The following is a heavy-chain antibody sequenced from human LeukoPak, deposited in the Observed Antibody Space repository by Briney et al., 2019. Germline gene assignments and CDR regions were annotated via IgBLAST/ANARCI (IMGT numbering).Heavy chain of an antibody. CDR1: GGSISSGGHY. V-gene: IGHV4-31*03. D-gene: IGHD3-10*01. Sequence: SETLSLTCTVSGGSISSGGHYWSWIRQHPGKGLEWIGYIYYSGSTYYNPSLKSRVTISVDTSKNQFSLKLSSVTAADTAVYYCARDPRWFGEPGAFDIWGQGTMVTVSS. CDR2: IYYSGST. J-gene: IGHJ3*02. CDR3: ARDPRWFGEPGAFDI.